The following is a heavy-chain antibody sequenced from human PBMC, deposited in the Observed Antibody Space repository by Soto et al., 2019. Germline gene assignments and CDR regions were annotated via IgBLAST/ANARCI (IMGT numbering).Heavy chain of an antibody. V-gene: IGHV4-39*01. Sequence: SETLSLTCTVSGGSISSSSYYWGWIRQPPGKGLEWIGSIYYSGSTYYNPSLKSRVTISVDTSKNQFSLKLSSVTAADTAVYYCARHAGERPPYSSSWYWFDPWGQGTLVTVSS. CDR3: ARHAGERPPYSSSWYWFDP. CDR1: GGSISSSSYY. J-gene: IGHJ5*02. CDR2: IYYSGST. D-gene: IGHD6-13*01.